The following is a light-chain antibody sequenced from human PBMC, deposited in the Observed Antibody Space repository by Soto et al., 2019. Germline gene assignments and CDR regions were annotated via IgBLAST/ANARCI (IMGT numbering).Light chain of an antibody. Sequence: DIPRTQAPSSMSASAGARVTITCRTTLSISRFLNWYQHKPGKAPELLIYAASSLPSGVPSRFSGSVSGTDFTLTINTLQPEDFATYYCQQSYATPLIFGGGTKVEVK. CDR1: LSISRF. V-gene: IGKV1-39*01. CDR3: QQSYATPLI. J-gene: IGKJ4*01. CDR2: AAS.